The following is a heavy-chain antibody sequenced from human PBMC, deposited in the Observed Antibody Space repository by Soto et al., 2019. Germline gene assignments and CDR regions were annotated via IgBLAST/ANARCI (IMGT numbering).Heavy chain of an antibody. CDR3: SRSLNS. V-gene: IGHV3-7*01. CDR1: GFTFSTYW. CDR2: INQDGSKK. Sequence: GSLRLSCAASGFTFSTYWMGWVRQTPGKGLEWVANINQDGSKKNYVDSVKGRFTISRDNAKNSLYLQMSSLTAEDSALYYCSRSLNSWGQGTLVTVSS. J-gene: IGHJ4*02.